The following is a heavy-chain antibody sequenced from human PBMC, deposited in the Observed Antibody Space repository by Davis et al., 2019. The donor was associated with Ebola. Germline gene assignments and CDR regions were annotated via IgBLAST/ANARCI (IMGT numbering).Heavy chain of an antibody. CDR1: GYTFTAHY. J-gene: IGHJ4*02. Sequence: ASVKVSCKASGYTFTAHYLHWVRQAPGQGLEWMGWINPNSGDTKYAQKFQGIIIMTRDNPTNTAYMELTRPTFDDTAVYFCARGSNFWSGYFMAYFDYWGEGTLVTVSS. V-gene: IGHV1-2*02. CDR2: INPNSGDT. CDR3: ARGSNFWSGYFMAYFDY. D-gene: IGHD3-3*01.